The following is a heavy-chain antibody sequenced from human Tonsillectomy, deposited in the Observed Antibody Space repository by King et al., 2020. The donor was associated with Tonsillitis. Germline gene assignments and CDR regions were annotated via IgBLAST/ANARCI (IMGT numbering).Heavy chain of an antibody. CDR1: GFTFNNYA. CDR2: MSGDGFDT. Sequence: VQLVESGGGLVQPGGSLRLSCVASGFTFNNYAMSWVRQTPGKGLEWVSSMSGDGFDTYYADSVKGRFTISRDNSKNTRYLQMNSLRAEDTAIYYCAKSSGRLSIFGIVIMQFDSWGQGTLVTVSS. D-gene: IGHD3-3*01. J-gene: IGHJ4*02. V-gene: IGHV3-23*04. CDR3: AKSSGRLSIFGIVIMQFDS.